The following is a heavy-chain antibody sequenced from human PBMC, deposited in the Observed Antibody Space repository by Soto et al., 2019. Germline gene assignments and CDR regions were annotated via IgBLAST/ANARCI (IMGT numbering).Heavy chain of an antibody. Sequence: ETLSLTCTVSGGSISSYYWSWIRQPPGKGLEWIGYIYYSGSTNYNPSLKSRVTISVDTSKNQFSLKLSSVTAADTAVYYCARGSPGLWFGELLPYYYGMDVWGQGTTVTVSS. CDR3: ARGSPGLWFGELLPYYYGMDV. V-gene: IGHV4-59*01. CDR2: IYYSGST. D-gene: IGHD3-10*01. CDR1: GGSISSYY. J-gene: IGHJ6*02.